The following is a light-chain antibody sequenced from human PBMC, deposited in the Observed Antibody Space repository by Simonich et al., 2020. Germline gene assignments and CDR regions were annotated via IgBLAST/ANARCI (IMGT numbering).Light chain of an antibody. J-gene: IGKJ2*01. CDR2: WAS. Sequence: DIVMTQSPDSLAVSLCERATINCKSSQSVLYSSNNKNYLAWYTQKPGQPPKLLIYWASTRESGVPDRFSGSGSGTDFTLTISSLQAEDVAVYYCQQYYSTPYTFGQGTKLEIK. CDR1: QSVLYSSNNKNY. CDR3: QQYYSTPYT. V-gene: IGKV4-1*01.